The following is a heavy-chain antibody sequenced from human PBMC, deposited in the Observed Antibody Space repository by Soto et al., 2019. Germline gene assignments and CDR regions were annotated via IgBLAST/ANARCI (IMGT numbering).Heavy chain of an antibody. CDR1: GYTFTNFG. V-gene: IGHV1-3*01. Sequence: ASVKVSRKASGYTFTNFGISCVRQAPGQRLEWMGWINAGNGNTKYSQKFQGRVTITRDTSASTAHMELSSLRSEDTAVYYCARDLGGWPDYWGQGTLVTVSS. J-gene: IGHJ4*02. CDR2: INAGNGNT. D-gene: IGHD2-15*01. CDR3: ARDLGGWPDY.